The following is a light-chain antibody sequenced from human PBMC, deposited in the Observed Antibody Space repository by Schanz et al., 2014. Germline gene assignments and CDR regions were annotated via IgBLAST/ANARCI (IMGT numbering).Light chain of an antibody. CDR2: DVS. Sequence: QSALTQPASVSGSPGQSITISCAGTSSDVRGYNFVSWYQQHPGKAPKLMIYDVSNRPSGVSDRFSGSKSGNTASLTISGLQAQDAADYYCSSYAGSNHVYVFGTGTKLPVL. J-gene: IGLJ1*01. CDR1: SSDVRGYNF. CDR3: SSYAGSNHVYV. V-gene: IGLV2-14*01.